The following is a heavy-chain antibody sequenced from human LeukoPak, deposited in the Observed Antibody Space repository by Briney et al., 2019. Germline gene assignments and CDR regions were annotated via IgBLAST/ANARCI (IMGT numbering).Heavy chain of an antibody. CDR1: GFTFSNYN. CDR3: AKDDYYDTSGYRD. J-gene: IGHJ4*02. D-gene: IGHD3-22*01. CDR2: ITSSSSYI. V-gene: IGHV3-21*01. Sequence: GGSLRLSCAASGFTFSNYNMNWVRQAPRKGLEWVSSITSSSSYIYYADSVKGRFTISRDNAKNSLYLQMNSLRVEDTAVYYCAKDDYYDTSGYRDWGQGTLVTVSS.